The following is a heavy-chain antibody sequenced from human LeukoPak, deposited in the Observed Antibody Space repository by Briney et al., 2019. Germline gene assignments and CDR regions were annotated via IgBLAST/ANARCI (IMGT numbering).Heavy chain of an antibody. CDR1: GFTFSDYY. CDR2: ISSSGTTI. D-gene: IGHD3-3*01. CDR3: ARDPRGRFLEWFKPKYYCGMDV. J-gene: IGHJ6*02. V-gene: IGHV3-11*01. Sequence: PGGSLRLSCAASGFTFSDYYMSWIRQAPGKGLEWVSHISSSGTTICYADSVKGRFTISRDNAKKSLYPEMNSLRAEDTAVYYCARDPRGRFLEWFKPKYYCGMDVWGQGTTVTVSS.